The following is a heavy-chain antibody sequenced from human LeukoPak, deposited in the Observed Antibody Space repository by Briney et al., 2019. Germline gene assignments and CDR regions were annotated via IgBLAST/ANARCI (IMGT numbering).Heavy chain of an antibody. V-gene: IGHV3-48*03. J-gene: IGHJ4*02. CDR2: ISSSGSTI. CDR3: ARVVAVTSYYFDY. CDR1: GFTFSSYE. Sequence: PGGSLRLSCAASGFTFSSYEMNWVRQAPGKGLEWVSYISSSGSTIYYADSVKGRFTISRDNAKNSLYLQMNSLRAEDTAVYYCARVVAVTSYYFDYWGQGTLVTVSS. D-gene: IGHD2-21*02.